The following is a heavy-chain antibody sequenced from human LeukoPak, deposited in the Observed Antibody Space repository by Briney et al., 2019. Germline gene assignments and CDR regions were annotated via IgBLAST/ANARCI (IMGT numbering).Heavy chain of an antibody. CDR3: AKGQINSGWPRTYLDY. J-gene: IGHJ4*02. V-gene: IGHV3-23*01. Sequence: GGSLRLSCAASGFTFSSYAMSWVRQAPWKGLEWVSALSGSGDSTYYADSVKGRFTISRDNSKNTLYLQMDSLRAEDTAMYYCAKGQINSGWPRTYLDYWGQGTLVTVSS. CDR1: GFTFSSYA. CDR2: LSGSGDST. D-gene: IGHD6-19*01.